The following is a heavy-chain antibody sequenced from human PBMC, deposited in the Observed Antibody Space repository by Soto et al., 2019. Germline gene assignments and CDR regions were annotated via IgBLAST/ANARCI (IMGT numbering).Heavy chain of an antibody. CDR1: GFTFEDYA. Sequence: EVQLVESGGGLVQPGRSLRLSCADSGFTFEDYAMHWVRQAPGKGVGWGSGISWIRGSIGYADSVKGRFTISRDNAKNSLYMQMNSLRAQDTALYYCARVEGGYGGNGENNWFDPWGQGTLVTVSS. V-gene: IGHV3-9*01. D-gene: IGHD5-12*01. CDR3: ARVEGGYGGNGENNWFDP. CDR2: ISWIRGSI. J-gene: IGHJ5*02.